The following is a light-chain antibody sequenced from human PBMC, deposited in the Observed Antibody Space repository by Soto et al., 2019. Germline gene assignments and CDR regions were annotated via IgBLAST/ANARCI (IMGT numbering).Light chain of an antibody. CDR3: QQYAHAPLT. V-gene: IGKV3-20*01. CDR1: QTVDKSY. CDR2: GAS. Sequence: EIVLTQSPDTLSLSPGERVTLSCRASQTVDKSYLAWFQQKPGQAPRLLMYGASRRATGIPDRFSGSGSGTDFTLTISRLEPEDFAVYYCQQYAHAPLTFGGGTKVDIK. J-gene: IGKJ4*01.